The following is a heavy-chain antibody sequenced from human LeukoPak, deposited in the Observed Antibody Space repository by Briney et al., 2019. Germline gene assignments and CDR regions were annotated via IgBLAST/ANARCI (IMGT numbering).Heavy chain of an antibody. CDR3: AREGWGPRSLADAFDI. V-gene: IGHV3-21*01. Sequence: GGSLRLSCAASGFTFSSYAMSWVRQAPGKGLEWVSSISSSSSYIYYADSVKGRFTISRDNAKNSLYLQMNSLRAEDTAVYYCAREGWGPRSLADAFDIWGQGTMVTVSS. CDR1: GFTFSSYA. CDR2: ISSSSSYI. D-gene: IGHD6-19*01. J-gene: IGHJ3*02.